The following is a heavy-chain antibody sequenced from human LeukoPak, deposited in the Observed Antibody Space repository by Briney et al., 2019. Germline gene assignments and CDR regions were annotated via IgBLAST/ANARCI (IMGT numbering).Heavy chain of an antibody. V-gene: IGHV4-31*03. CDR3: AREGVGATGSYS. D-gene: IGHD1-26*01. Sequence: PSETLSLTCTVSGGSISSGGYYWSWIRQHPGKGLEWIGYIYYSGSTYYNPSLKSRVTISVDTSQTQFSLKLSSVTAADTAVYYCAREGVGATGSYSWGQGTPVTVSS. J-gene: IGHJ4*02. CDR2: IYYSGST. CDR1: GGSISSGGYY.